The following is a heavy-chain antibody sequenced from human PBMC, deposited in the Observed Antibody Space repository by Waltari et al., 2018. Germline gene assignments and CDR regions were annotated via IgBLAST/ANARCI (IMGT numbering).Heavy chain of an antibody. V-gene: IGHV3-72*01. CDR1: GFRFGDHY. CDR2: NRKKVNGYTT. CDR3: ARVHQHCINNICNEWLDP. Sequence: EVHLVESGGGLIQPGGSLRVSCAASGFRFGDHYMDWVRQAPGKGMEWLGRNRKKVNGYTTEYAASVIGIFTISRDDSYNSLYLQMNSLKTEDTAVYHCARVHQHCINNICNEWLDPWGQGTLVTVSS. D-gene: IGHD2-8*01. J-gene: IGHJ5*02.